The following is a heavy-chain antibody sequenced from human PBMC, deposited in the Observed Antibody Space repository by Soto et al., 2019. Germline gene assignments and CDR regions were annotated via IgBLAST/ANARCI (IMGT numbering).Heavy chain of an antibody. V-gene: IGHV3-23*01. CDR2: ISGSGGST. D-gene: IGHD6-13*01. J-gene: IGHJ6*02. CDR1: SGSLSDHY. CDR3: AKLAPDSSSWYYFGMDV. Sequence: ETLSLTCAVFSGSLSDHYWTWVRQSPGKGLEWVSAISGSGGSTYYADSVKGRFTISRDNSKNTLYLQMNSLRAEDTAVYYCAKLAPDSSSWYYFGMDVWGQGTTVTVSS.